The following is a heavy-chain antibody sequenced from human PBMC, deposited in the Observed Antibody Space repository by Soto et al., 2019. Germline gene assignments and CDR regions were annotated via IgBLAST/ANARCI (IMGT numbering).Heavy chain of an antibody. J-gene: IGHJ4*02. CDR3: ARDARNADYDY. V-gene: IGHV3-48*02. CDR2: IHGTRSII. CDR1: GFTFSTHA. Sequence: ESGGGLVQPGGSLRLSCAVSGFTFSTHAMNWVRQAPGKGLEWVAYIHGTRSIIYYANSVKGRFTISRDNAKNSLFLQMDSLRDEDTAVYYCARDARNADYDYWGQGTLVTVSS. D-gene: IGHD3-16*01.